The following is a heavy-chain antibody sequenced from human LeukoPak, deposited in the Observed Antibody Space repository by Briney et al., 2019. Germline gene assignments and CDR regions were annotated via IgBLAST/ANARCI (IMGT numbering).Heavy chain of an antibody. CDR2: INHSGST. D-gene: IGHD6-13*01. CDR1: GGSISTYY. J-gene: IGHJ5*02. Sequence: SETLSLTCSVSGGSISTYYWCWIRQPPGKGLEWIGEINHSGSTNYNPSLKSRVTISVDTSKNQFSLKLSSVTAADTAVYYCATRPDIAAAGPGWFDPWGQGTLVTVSS. V-gene: IGHV4-34*01. CDR3: ATRPDIAAAGPGWFDP.